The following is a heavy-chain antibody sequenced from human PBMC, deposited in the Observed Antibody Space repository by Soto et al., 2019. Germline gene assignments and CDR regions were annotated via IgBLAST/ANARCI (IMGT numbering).Heavy chain of an antibody. J-gene: IGHJ6*02. CDR2: IYYSGST. CDR3: AREPPLLFGLAV. Sequence: PSETLSLTCTVSGGSISSYYWSWIRQPPGKGLEWIGYIYYSGSTNYNPSLKSRVTISVDTSKNQFSLKLSSVTAADTAVYYCAREPPLLFGLAVCGQGTTVTVSS. CDR1: GGSISSYY. D-gene: IGHD2-21*01. V-gene: IGHV4-59*01.